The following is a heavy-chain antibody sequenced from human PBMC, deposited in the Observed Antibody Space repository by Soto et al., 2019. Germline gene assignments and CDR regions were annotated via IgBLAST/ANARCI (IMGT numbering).Heavy chain of an antibody. CDR1: GYTYSNFW. Sequence: GESLKISCQSSGYTYSNFWIGWVRQLPGKGLEWMGIIYPGDHETRYSPSFHGKVTISADRSINTAYLQWNSLEASDTAFYFCARSPRSSPYFDSWGQGTLVTVSS. D-gene: IGHD6-13*01. CDR2: IYPGDHET. J-gene: IGHJ4*02. CDR3: ARSPRSSPYFDS. V-gene: IGHV5-51*01.